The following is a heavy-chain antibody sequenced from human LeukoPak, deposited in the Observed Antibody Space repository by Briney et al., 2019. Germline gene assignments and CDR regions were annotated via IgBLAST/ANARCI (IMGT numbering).Heavy chain of an antibody. CDR3: ARVYFDWLLFTNFWFDP. J-gene: IGHJ5*02. V-gene: IGHV1-18*01. D-gene: IGHD3-9*01. CDR2: ISAYNGNT. CDR1: GYTFTSYG. Sequence: ASVKVSCKASGYTFTSYGISWVRQAPGQGLEWMGWISAYNGNTNCAQKLQGRFTMTTDTSTSTAYMELRSLRPDDTAVYYCARVYFDWLLFTNFWFDPWGQGTLLTVSS.